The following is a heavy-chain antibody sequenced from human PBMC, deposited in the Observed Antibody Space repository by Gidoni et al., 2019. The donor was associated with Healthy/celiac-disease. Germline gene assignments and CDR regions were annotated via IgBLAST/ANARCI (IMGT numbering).Heavy chain of an antibody. Sequence: QVQLVESGGGVVQPGRSLSLSCAASGFTFSSNGMHWVRQAPGKGLGWVAVIWYDGSNKYYADSVKGRFTISRDNSKNTLYLQMNSLRAEDTAVYYCARGDGLEQLVVDYWGQGTLVTVSS. CDR3: ARGDGLEQLVVDY. CDR2: IWYDGSNK. CDR1: GFTFSSNG. V-gene: IGHV3-33*01. D-gene: IGHD6-6*01. J-gene: IGHJ4*02.